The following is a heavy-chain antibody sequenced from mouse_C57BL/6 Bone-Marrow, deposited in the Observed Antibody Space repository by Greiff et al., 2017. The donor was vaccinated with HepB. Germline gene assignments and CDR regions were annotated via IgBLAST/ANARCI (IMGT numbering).Heavy chain of an antibody. J-gene: IGHJ3*01. V-gene: IGHV1-85*01. Sequence: VKVVESGPELVKPGASVKLSCKASGYTFTSYDINWVKQRPGQGLEWIGWIYPRDGSTKYNEKFKGKATLTVDTSSSTAYMELHSLTSEDSAVYFCARSGGYDRFAYWGQGTLVTVSA. CDR3: ARSGGYDRFAY. D-gene: IGHD2-2*01. CDR2: IYPRDGST. CDR1: GYTFTSYD.